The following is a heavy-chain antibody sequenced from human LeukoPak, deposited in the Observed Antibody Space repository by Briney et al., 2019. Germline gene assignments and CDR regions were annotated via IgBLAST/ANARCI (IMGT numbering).Heavy chain of an antibody. Sequence: GGSLRLSCATSGFTFSSNWMSWVRHAPGRGLDWVANIKPVGSAEYYAASVKGRFTVSRDNAKNSLYLQMKSLRVEDTAVYYCARANNSSWHNWGQGTLVTVSS. V-gene: IGHV3-7*01. D-gene: IGHD6-13*01. CDR1: GFTFSSNW. CDR2: IKPVGSAE. J-gene: IGHJ4*02. CDR3: ARANNSSWHN.